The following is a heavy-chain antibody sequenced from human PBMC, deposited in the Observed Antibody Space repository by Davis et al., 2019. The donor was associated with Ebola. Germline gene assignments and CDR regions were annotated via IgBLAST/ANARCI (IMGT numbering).Heavy chain of an antibody. CDR2: IYHSGST. Sequence: SETLSLTCAVSGGSISSSNWWSWVRQPPGKGLEWIGEIYHSGSTNYNPSLKSRVTISVDTSKNQFSLKLSSVTAADTAVYYCARGCGGDCYYYYYYGMDVWGQGTTVTVSS. J-gene: IGHJ6*02. V-gene: IGHV4-4*02. D-gene: IGHD2-21*01. CDR1: GGSISSSNW. CDR3: ARGCGGDCYYYYYYGMDV.